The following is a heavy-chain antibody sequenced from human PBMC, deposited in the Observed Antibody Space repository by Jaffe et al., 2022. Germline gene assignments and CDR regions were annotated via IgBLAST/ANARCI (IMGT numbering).Heavy chain of an antibody. CDR1: GYSFTSYW. D-gene: IGHD3-22*01. J-gene: IGHJ4*02. CDR3: VRLPPIFLGYDSSGYYYADY. CDR2: IYPGDSDT. V-gene: IGHV5-51*03. Sequence: EVQLVQSGAEVKKPGESLKISCKGSGYSFTSYWIGWVRQMPGKGLEWMGIIYPGDSDTRYSPSFQGQVTISADKSISTAYLQWSSLKASDTAMYYCVRLPPIFLGYDSSGYYYADYWGQGTLVTVSS.